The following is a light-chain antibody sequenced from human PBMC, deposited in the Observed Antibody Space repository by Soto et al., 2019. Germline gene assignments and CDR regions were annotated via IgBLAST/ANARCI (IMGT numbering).Light chain of an antibody. J-gene: IGLJ2*01. V-gene: IGLV2-11*01. Sequence: QSALTQPRSVSGSPGQSVTISCTGTSSDVGGYNYVSWYQHHPGKAPKLMIYDVSKGPSGVPDRFSGSKSGNTASLTISGLQAEDEADYYCCAYAGSYTVLFGGGTQLTVL. CDR1: SSDVGGYNY. CDR2: DVS. CDR3: CAYAGSYTVL.